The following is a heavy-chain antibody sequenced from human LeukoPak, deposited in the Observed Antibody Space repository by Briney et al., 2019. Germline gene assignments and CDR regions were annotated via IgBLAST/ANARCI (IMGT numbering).Heavy chain of an antibody. V-gene: IGHV1-2*02. CDR3: ARGDYYGSPKVVAA. Sequence: ASVKVSCKASGYTFTDYYMHWVRQAPGQGLEWMGWIKPNSGGTNYAQKFQGRVTMTRDTSISTAYIELNFLRSDDTAVFYCARGDYYGSPKVVAAWGQGTLVTVPS. J-gene: IGHJ5*02. D-gene: IGHD3-10*01. CDR2: IKPNSGGT. CDR1: GYTFTDYY.